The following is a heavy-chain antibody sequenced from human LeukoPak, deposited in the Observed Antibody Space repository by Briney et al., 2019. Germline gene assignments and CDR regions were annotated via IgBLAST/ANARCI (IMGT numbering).Heavy chain of an antibody. D-gene: IGHD3-22*01. CDR1: GGSFSGYY. V-gene: IGHV4-34*01. CDR3: ARWASGYRFDY. CDR2: INHSGST. Sequence: SETLSLTCAVYGGSFSGYYWSWIRQPPGKGLEWIGEINHSGSTNYNPSLKSRVTISVDTSKNQFSLELSSVIAADTAVYYCARWASGYRFDYWGQGTLVTVSS. J-gene: IGHJ4*02.